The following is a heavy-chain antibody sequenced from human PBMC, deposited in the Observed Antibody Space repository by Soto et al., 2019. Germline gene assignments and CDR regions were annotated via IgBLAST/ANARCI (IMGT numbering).Heavy chain of an antibody. CDR3: AKERTAKQLVPGSH. CDR2: ISGSGGDT. CDR1: GFTFSNYA. Sequence: GGSLRLSCAASGFTFSNYAMSWVRQAPGKGLEWVSAISGSGGDTYYADSVKGRFTISRDNSKNTIYLQMNSLRAEDTAVYYCAKERTAKQLVPGSHWGQGSLVTVSS. V-gene: IGHV3-23*01. D-gene: IGHD6-6*01. J-gene: IGHJ4*02.